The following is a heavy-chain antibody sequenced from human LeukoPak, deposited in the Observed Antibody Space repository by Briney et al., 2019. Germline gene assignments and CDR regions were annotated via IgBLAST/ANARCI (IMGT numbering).Heavy chain of an antibody. J-gene: IGHJ4*02. CDR1: GFTFSNYW. Sequence: GGSLRLSCAASGFTFSNYWMSWVGQAPGKGRDWVANIKQDGSEKYYVNSVKGRFTISRDNAKNSLYLQMNSLRAEDTAIYYCAREDDWNYEDYWGQGTLVTVSS. CDR2: IKQDGSEK. V-gene: IGHV3-7*01. CDR3: AREDDWNYEDY. D-gene: IGHD1-7*01.